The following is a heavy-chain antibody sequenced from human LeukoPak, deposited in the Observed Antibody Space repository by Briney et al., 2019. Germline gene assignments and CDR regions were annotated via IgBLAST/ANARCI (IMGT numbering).Heavy chain of an antibody. Sequence: GGSLRLSCAASGFTFSSYGMHWVGQAPGKGREGGAVIWYDGSNKYYADSVKGRFTISRDNSKNTLYLQMNSLRAEDTAVYYCARDQEFGEFLLGMDVWGQGTTVTVSS. J-gene: IGHJ6*02. CDR2: IWYDGSNK. V-gene: IGHV3-33*08. CDR3: ARDQEFGEFLLGMDV. CDR1: GFTFSSYG. D-gene: IGHD3-10*01.